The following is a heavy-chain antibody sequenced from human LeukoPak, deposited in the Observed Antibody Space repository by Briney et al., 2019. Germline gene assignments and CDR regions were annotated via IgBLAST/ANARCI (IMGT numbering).Heavy chain of an antibody. CDR2: ISSSSSYI. CDR3: AKDLLYGGNQAEYFQH. Sequence: GGSLRLSCAASGFTFSSYSMNWVRQAPGKGLEWVSSISSSSSYIYYADSVKGRFTISRDNAKNSLYLQMNSLRAEDTAVYYCAKDLLYGGNQAEYFQHWGQGTLVTVSS. J-gene: IGHJ1*01. V-gene: IGHV3-21*04. D-gene: IGHD4-23*01. CDR1: GFTFSSYS.